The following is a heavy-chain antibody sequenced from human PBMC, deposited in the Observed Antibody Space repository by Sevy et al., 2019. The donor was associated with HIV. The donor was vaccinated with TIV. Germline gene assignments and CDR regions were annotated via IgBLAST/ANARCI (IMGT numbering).Heavy chain of an antibody. D-gene: IGHD1-26*01. V-gene: IGHV3-21*06. CDR1: GFTFSSYN. CDR2: ISSSSSYV. Sequence: GGSLRLSCVASGFTFSSYNMNWVRQAPGKGLEWVSSISSSSSYVYHADSVKGRFTISRDNAKNSLYLQMNSLRAEDTAVYYCAKWDADRRWFFDYWGQGTLVTGSS. CDR3: AKWDADRRWFFDY. J-gene: IGHJ4*02.